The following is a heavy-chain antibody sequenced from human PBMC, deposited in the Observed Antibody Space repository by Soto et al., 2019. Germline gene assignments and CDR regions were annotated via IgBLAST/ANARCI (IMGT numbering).Heavy chain of an antibody. J-gene: IGHJ4*02. Sequence: EVQLLESGGGLVQPGGSLRLSCAASGFTFSSYAMSWVRQAPGKGLEWVSAISGSGGSTYYADSVKGRFTISRDNSKNTLYLQMNSLRAEDTAVYYCAKSYDLHIAVAGTPFDYWGQGTLVTVSS. CDR1: GFTFSSYA. CDR2: ISGSGGST. D-gene: IGHD6-19*01. CDR3: AKSYDLHIAVAGTPFDY. V-gene: IGHV3-23*01.